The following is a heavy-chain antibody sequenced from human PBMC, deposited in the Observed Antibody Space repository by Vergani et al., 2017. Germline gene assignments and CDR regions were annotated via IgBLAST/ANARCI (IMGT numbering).Heavy chain of an antibody. V-gene: IGHV4-59*11. CDR3: ARPYGDILPPDPRSRDY. CDR2: IHYSENT. D-gene: IGHD4-17*01. Sequence: QVQLQESGPGLVKSSETLSLTCSVSFDSIRNLYCNWIRQPPGKGLELIGSIHYSENTNYNPSLKTRVTISVDTSKNQFSLTLPSVTAADTAVYYCARPYGDILPPDPRSRDYWGQGTLVTVSS. J-gene: IGHJ4*02. CDR1: FDSIRNLY.